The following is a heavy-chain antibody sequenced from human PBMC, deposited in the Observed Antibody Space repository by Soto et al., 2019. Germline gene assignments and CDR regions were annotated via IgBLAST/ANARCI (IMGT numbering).Heavy chain of an antibody. D-gene: IGHD6-13*01. V-gene: IGHV4-39*01. Sequence: SETLSLTCTVSGGSISSSSYYWGWIRQPPGKGLEWIGSIYYSGSTYYNPSLKSRVTISVDTSKNQFSLKLSSVTAADTAVYYCARRSPRYSSSWYGVDYWGQGTLVTVS. CDR1: GGSISSSSYY. CDR3: ARRSPRYSSSWYGVDY. J-gene: IGHJ4*02. CDR2: IYYSGST.